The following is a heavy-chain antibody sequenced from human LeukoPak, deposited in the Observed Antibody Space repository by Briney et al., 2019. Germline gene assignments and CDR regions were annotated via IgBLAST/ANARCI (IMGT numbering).Heavy chain of an antibody. CDR3: AREFVGYFDY. D-gene: IGHD1-26*01. CDR1: RFTFSSYW. V-gene: IGHV3-7*03. CDR2: IKQDGSEK. Sequence: GGSLRLSCAASRFTFSSYWMSWVRQAPGKGLEWVANIKQDGSEKYYVDSVKGRFTISRDNAKNSLYLQMNSLRAEDTAVYYCAREFVGYFDYWGQGTLVTVSS. J-gene: IGHJ4*02.